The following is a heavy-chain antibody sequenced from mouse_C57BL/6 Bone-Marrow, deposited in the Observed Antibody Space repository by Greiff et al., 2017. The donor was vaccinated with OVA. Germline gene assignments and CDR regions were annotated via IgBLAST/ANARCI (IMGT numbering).Heavy chain of an antibody. CDR2: ISSGSSTI. Sequence: EVKVVESGGGLVKPGGSLKLSCAASGFTFSDYGMHWVRQAPEKGLEWVAYISSGSSTIYYADTVKGRFTISRDNAKNTLFLQMTSLRSEDTAMYYCAGGSSYVWFAYWGQGTLVTVSA. V-gene: IGHV5-17*01. J-gene: IGHJ3*01. CDR3: AGGSSYVWFAY. CDR1: GFTFSDYG. D-gene: IGHD1-1*01.